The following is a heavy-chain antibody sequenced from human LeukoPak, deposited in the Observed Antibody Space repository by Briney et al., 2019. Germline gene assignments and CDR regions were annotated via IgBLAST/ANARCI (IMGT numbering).Heavy chain of an antibody. CDR1: GFTFSSYA. D-gene: IGHD3-22*01. V-gene: IGHV3-64*01. Sequence: GGSLRLSCAASGFTFSSYAMHWVRQAPGKGLEYVSAISSNGGSTYYANSVKGRFTISRDNSKNTLYLQMGSLRAEDMAVYYCAGDLSGYYYALGYWGQGTLVTVSS. CDR2: ISSNGGST. CDR3: AGDLSGYYYALGY. J-gene: IGHJ4*02.